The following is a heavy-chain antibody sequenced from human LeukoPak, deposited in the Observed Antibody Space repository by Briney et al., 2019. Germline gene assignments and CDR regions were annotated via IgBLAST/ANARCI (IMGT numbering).Heavy chain of an antibody. CDR1: GFTFNSYG. CDR2: ISFDGSKK. J-gene: IGHJ4*02. V-gene: IGHV3-30*18. CDR3: AKDLDCTSTSCYHPIFDY. Sequence: GGSLRLSCAASGFTFNSYGMHWVRQAPGKGLEWVAVISFDGSKKYYADSVKGRFTVSRDTSKNTLYLQMSGLRAEDTAVYYCAKDLDCTSTSCYHPIFDYWGQGTLVTVSS. D-gene: IGHD2-2*01.